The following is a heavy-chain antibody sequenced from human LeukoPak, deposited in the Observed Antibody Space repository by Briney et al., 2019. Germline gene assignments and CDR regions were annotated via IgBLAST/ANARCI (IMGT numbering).Heavy chain of an antibody. CDR1: GGSFSGYY. CDR3: ARASYFGGVIANFDY. J-gene: IGHJ4*02. CDR2: INHSGST. Sequence: SETLSLTCAVYGGSFSGYYWSWIRQPPGKGLEWIGEINHSGSTNYNPSLKSRVTISVDTSKNQFSLKLSSVTAADTAVYYCARASYFGGVIANFDYWGQGTLVTVSS. D-gene: IGHD3-16*02. V-gene: IGHV4-34*01.